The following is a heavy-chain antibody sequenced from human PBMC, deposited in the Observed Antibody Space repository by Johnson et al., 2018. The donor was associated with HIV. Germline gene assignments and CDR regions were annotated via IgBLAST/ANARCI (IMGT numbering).Heavy chain of an antibody. CDR1: GFTFDSHA. J-gene: IGHJ3*01. CDR2: ISYSGSST. CDR3: AREISRYYYDYAAFDL. V-gene: IGHV3-23*04. Sequence: MLLVESGGVVVQPGGSLRLSCAASGFTFDSHAINWVRQAPGKGLQWVSAISYSGSSTYYADSVKGRFTISRDNSRSTVYLHMINLRADDTALYYCAREISRYYYDYAAFDLWGQGTTVTVSS. D-gene: IGHD3-22*01.